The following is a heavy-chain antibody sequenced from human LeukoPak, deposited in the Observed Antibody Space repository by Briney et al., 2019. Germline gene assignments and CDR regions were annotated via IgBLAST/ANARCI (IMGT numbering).Heavy chain of an antibody. CDR2: INPNSGGT. D-gene: IGHD6-19*01. V-gene: IGHV1-2*04. J-gene: IGHJ4*02. CDR1: GYTFTGYY. CDR3: AIAVADGSLDY. Sequence: ASVKVSCKASGYTFTGYYMHWVRRAPGQGLEWMGWINPNSGGTNYAQKFQGWVTMTRDTSISTAYMELSRLRSDDTAVYYCAIAVADGSLDYWGQGTLVTVSS.